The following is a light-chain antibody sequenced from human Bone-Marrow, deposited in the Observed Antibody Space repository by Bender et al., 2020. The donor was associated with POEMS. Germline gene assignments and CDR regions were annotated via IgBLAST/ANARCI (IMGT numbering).Light chain of an antibody. CDR3: CLYS. Sequence: QSVLTQPPSASGSPGQSVTISCTGTSSDVGSYILVSWYQQHPGKAPKLLIYEGNKRPSGVSNRFSGSKSGNTASLTISGLQAEDEADYYCCLYSFGTGTKVTVL. CDR1: SSDVGSYIL. J-gene: IGLJ1*01. V-gene: IGLV2-23*01. CDR2: EGN.